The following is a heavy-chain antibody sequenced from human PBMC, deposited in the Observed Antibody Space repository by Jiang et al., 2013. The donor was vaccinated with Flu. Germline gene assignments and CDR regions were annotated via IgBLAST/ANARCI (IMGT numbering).Heavy chain of an antibody. V-gene: IGHV1-3*01. J-gene: IGHJ4*02. D-gene: IGHD6-13*01. CDR3: ARCSSAQGHFDS. CDR2: IDADNGKT. CDR1: GYTFTTFT. Sequence: SGAEVRKPGASLRLSCEASGYTFTTFTIHWVRQAPGQRLEWMGWIDADNGKTGYSQRFQGTVSITRDKSANTVYMELTSLTSEDTAVYYCARCSSAQGHFDSWGQGSPVTVSS.